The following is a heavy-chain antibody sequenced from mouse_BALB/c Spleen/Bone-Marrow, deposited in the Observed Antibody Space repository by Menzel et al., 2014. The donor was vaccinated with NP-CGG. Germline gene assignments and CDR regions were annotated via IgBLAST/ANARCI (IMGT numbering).Heavy chain of an antibody. Sequence: VQLQQPGPELVKPGASMKISCKASGYSFTGYTMNWVKQSHGKNLEWIGLINPYNGGTTYNQYFKGKATLTVDRSSSTAYMGLLSLTSEDSAVYYCASYYGSTWYFDVWGAGTTVTVSS. V-gene: IGHV1-18*01. D-gene: IGHD1-1*01. CDR2: INPYNGGT. J-gene: IGHJ1*01. CDR3: ASYYGSTWYFDV. CDR1: GYSFTGYT.